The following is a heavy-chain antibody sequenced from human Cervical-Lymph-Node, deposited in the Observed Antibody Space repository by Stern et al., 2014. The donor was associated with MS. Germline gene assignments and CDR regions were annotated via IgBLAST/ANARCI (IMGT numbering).Heavy chain of an antibody. CDR3: AKGRSLVISAAINH. D-gene: IGHD2-2*02. CDR2: ISGSGDNT. J-gene: IGHJ4*02. V-gene: IGHV3-23*04. CDR1: GFTFSSYA. Sequence: EVQLVQSGGGLEQPGGSLRLSCAASGFTFSSYAMSWVRQAPGQGLEWVSVISGSGDNTCYADSVKGRFTISRDNSKNTLYLQMNNLRAEDTAVYYCAKGRSLVISAAINHWGQGTLVTVSS.